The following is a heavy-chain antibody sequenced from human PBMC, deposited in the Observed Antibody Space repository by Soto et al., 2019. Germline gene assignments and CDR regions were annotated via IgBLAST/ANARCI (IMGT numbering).Heavy chain of an antibody. CDR2: IYWDDDK. D-gene: IGHD4-17*01. Sequence: QITLKESGPTLGNPTQTLTLTCTFSGFSLSTSGVGVGWIRQPPGKALEWLALIYWDDDKRYSPSLKSMLTTSKDTSKNQVVLTMTNMDPVDTATYYCAHSLAASNYGDSAPINSFDYWGQGTLVTVPS. CDR1: GFSLSTSGVG. J-gene: IGHJ4*02. V-gene: IGHV2-5*02. CDR3: AHSLAASNYGDSAPINSFDY.